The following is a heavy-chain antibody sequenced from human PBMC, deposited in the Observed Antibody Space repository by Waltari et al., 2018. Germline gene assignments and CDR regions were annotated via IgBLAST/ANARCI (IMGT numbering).Heavy chain of an antibody. V-gene: IGHV3-53*04. J-gene: IGHJ6*02. CDR1: GFSVSSNY. Sequence: EVQLVESGGGLVQPGGSLRLSCAAPGFSVSSNYMSWVRQAPGKGLEWLSVIYSGGTTHYADSVRGRFTISRHNSNNTLYLQMNSLRPEDTAVYYCAREYYYYYHGMDVWGQGTTVTVS. CDR2: IYSGGTT. CDR3: AREYYYYYHGMDV.